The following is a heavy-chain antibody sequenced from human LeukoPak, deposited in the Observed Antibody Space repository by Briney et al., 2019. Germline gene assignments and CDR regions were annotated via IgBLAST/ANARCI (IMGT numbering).Heavy chain of an antibody. V-gene: IGHV1-18*01. Sequence: WASVKVSCKASGYTFANFGITWVRQPPGQGLEWMGWISVYNGNTNYAQNLQGRVTLTTDTSTSTAYMELRSLRSDDTALYYCARTCSSSSCYMVHWGQGTLVTVSS. D-gene: IGHD2-2*02. J-gene: IGHJ4*02. CDR1: GYTFANFG. CDR3: ARTCSSSSCYMVH. CDR2: ISVYNGNT.